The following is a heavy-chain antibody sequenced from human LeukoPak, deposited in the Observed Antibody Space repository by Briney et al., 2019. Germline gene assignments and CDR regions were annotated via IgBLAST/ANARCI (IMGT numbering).Heavy chain of an antibody. CDR2: IYYSGST. V-gene: IGHV4-59*01. CDR1: GGSISSYY. CDR3: ATTTYSSSPYYYGEDV. J-gene: IGHJ6*02. Sequence: SETLSLTCTVSGGSISSYYWSWIRQPPGKGLEWIGYIYYSGSTNYNPSLKSRVTILADTSKNQFSLKLSSVTAADTAVYYCATTTYSSSPYYYGEDVWGQGTTVTVSS. D-gene: IGHD6-6*01.